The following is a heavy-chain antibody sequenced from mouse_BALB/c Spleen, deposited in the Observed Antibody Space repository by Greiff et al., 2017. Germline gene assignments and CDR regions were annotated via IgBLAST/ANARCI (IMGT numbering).Heavy chain of an antibody. J-gene: IGHJ4*01. CDR3: ARHDTTVVGLYYAMDY. D-gene: IGHD1-1*01. Sequence: EVKLMESGGGLVKPGGSLKLSCAASGFAFSSYDMSWVRQTPEKRLEWVAYISSGGGSTYYPDTVKGRFTISRDNAKNTLYLQMSSLKSEDTAMYYCARHDTTVVGLYYAMDYWGQGTSVTVSS. CDR2: ISSGGGST. CDR1: GFAFSSYD. V-gene: IGHV5-12-1*01.